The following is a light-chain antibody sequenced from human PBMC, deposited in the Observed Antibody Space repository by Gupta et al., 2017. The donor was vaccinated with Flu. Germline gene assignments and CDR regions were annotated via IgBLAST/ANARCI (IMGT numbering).Light chain of an antibody. CDR3: SSYAGDRNV. CDR2: EVT. Sequence: QSALTQPPSASGSPGQSVTISCTGTSNDIGGYNFVSWYQQYPGKVPKLLIYEVTKRPSGVPDRFSASKSGNTAPLTVSGLQAEEEADYYCSSYAGDRNVFGSGTMLTVL. V-gene: IGLV2-8*01. CDR1: SNDIGGYNF. J-gene: IGLJ1*01.